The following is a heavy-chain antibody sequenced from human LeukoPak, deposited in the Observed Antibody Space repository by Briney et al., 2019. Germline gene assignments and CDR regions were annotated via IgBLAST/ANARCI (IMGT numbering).Heavy chain of an antibody. CDR2: ISYDGSNK. CDR3: AKAYPYYYDSSGYFDY. CDR1: GFTFSSYV. Sequence: GGSLRLSCAASGFTFSSYVMHWVRQAPGKGLEWVAVISYDGSNKYYADSVKGRFTISRDNSKNTLYLQMNSLRAEDTAVYYCAKAYPYYYDSSGYFDYWGQGTLVTVSS. D-gene: IGHD3-22*01. J-gene: IGHJ4*02. V-gene: IGHV3-30*18.